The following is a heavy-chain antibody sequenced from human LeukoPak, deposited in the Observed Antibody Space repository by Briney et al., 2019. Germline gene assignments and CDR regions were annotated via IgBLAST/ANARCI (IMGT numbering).Heavy chain of an antibody. D-gene: IGHD1-26*01. CDR1: GFTIGPYA. J-gene: IGHJ6*02. Sequence: RPGGALRLSCAASGFTIGPYAMYWARHGPGRGLEWVSVIKADGSGTFYADSVRGRFTTSRDNSKNSLYLQMNSVTSEDTALYYCATWAYYHNLGVWGQGTTVIVSS. V-gene: IGHV3-43*02. CDR2: IKADGSGT. CDR3: ATWAYYHNLGV.